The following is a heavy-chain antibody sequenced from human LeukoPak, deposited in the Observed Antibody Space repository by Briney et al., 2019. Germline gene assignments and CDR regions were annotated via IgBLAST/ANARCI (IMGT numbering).Heavy chain of an antibody. V-gene: IGHV3-23*01. CDR3: AKVRYGVVVITPNYFDY. Sequence: GGSLRLSCVASGFTFRSHSFNWVRQAPGKGLEWVSAISGSGGSTYYADSVKGRFTISRDNSKNTLYVQMNSLRAEDTAIYYCAKVRYGVVVITPNYFDYWGQGTLVTVSS. D-gene: IGHD3-22*01. J-gene: IGHJ4*02. CDR1: GFTFRSHS. CDR2: ISGSGGST.